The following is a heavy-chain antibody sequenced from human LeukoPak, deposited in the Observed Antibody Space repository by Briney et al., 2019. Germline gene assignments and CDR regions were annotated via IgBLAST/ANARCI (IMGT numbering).Heavy chain of an antibody. CDR3: ARVTRGSSSALDYFDY. CDR1: GGTFSSYA. V-gene: IGHV1-69*05. J-gene: IGHJ4*02. D-gene: IGHD6-6*01. Sequence: SVKVSCRASGGTFSSYAISWVRQAPGQGLEWMGGIIPIFGTANYAQKFQGRVTITTVESTSTAYMELSSLRSEDTAVYYCARVTRGSSSALDYFDYWGQGTLVTVSS. CDR2: IIPIFGTA.